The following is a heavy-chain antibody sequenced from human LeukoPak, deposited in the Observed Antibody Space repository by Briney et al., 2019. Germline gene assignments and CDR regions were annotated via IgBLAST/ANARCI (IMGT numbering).Heavy chain of an antibody. Sequence: SQTLSLTCTVSGGSISSSGYYWSWIRQHPGKGLEWIGYIYYTGSTNYNPSLKSRLTISVDTSKNHFSLRLSSVTAADTAVYYCALRRCSSTSCYYYWGQGTLVTVSS. CDR3: ALRRCSSTSCYYY. V-gene: IGHV4-31*03. J-gene: IGHJ4*02. CDR1: GGSISSSGYY. D-gene: IGHD2-2*01. CDR2: IYYTGST.